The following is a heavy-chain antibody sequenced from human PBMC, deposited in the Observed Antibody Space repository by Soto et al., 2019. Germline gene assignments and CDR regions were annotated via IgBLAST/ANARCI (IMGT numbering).Heavy chain of an antibody. CDR2: IYYSGST. V-gene: IGHV4-59*01. D-gene: IGHD3-22*01. CDR3: ARSVGHYYDSSGYYDNWFDP. CDR1: GGSISSYY. J-gene: IGHJ5*02. Sequence: SETLSLTCTVSGGSISSYYWIWIRQPPGKGLEWIGYIYYSGSTNYNPSLKSRVTISVDTSKNQFSLKLSSVTAADTAVYYCARSVGHYYDSSGYYDNWFDPWGQGTLVTVSS.